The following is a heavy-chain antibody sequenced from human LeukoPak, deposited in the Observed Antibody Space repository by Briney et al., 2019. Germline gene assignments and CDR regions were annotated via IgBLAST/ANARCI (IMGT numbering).Heavy chain of an antibody. CDR2: INPNSGDT. V-gene: IGHV1-2*02. CDR1: GYTFTGYY. D-gene: IGHD4-17*01. Sequence: ASVKVSCKASGYTFTGYYMHWVRQAPGQGLEWMGWINPNSGDTNYAEKFQGRVTMTTDTSTSTAYMELRSLRSDDTAVYYCARTDYGDPRGFDYWGQGTLGTVSS. CDR3: ARTDYGDPRGFDY. J-gene: IGHJ4*02.